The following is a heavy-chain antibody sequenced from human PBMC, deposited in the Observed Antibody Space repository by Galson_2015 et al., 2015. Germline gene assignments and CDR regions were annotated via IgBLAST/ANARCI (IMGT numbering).Heavy chain of an antibody. V-gene: IGHV4-39*07. CDR3: ARDSPFPGAVAGTGYYGMDV. D-gene: IGHD6-19*01. CDR1: GGSISSSSYY. J-gene: IGHJ6*02. CDR2: IYYSGST. Sequence: SEPLSLTCTVSGGSISSSSYYWGWIRQPPGKGLEWIGSIYYSGSTNYNPSLKSRVTISVDTSKNQFSLKLSSVTAADTAVYYCARDSPFPGAVAGTGYYGMDVWGQGTTVTVSS.